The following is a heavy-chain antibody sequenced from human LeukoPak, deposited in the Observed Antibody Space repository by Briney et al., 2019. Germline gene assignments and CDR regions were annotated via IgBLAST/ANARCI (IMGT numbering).Heavy chain of an antibody. J-gene: IGHJ4*02. Sequence: GGSLRLSCAASGFTFSSYAMSWVRQAPGKGLEWVPAISGSGGSTYYADSVKGRFTISRDNSKNTLYLQMNSLRAEDTAVYYCAKEYYDFWSGSDSHFDYWGQGTLVTVSS. CDR1: GFTFSSYA. CDR3: AKEYYDFWSGSDSHFDY. V-gene: IGHV3-23*01. CDR2: ISGSGGST. D-gene: IGHD3-3*01.